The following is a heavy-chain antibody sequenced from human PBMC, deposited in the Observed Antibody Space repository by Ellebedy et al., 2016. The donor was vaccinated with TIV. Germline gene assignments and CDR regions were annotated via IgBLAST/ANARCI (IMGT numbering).Heavy chain of an antibody. CDR2: IKTDGSET. CDR3: VGFGVFNL. CDR1: GFSFSNFW. Sequence: GESLKISCAAWGFSFSNFWMSWVRQALGKGLEWVAHIKTDGSETYYVDSVKGRFTISRENAKNALFLQMDGLRVDDSAVYYCVGFGVFNLWGQGAPVTVSS. D-gene: IGHD3-3*01. J-gene: IGHJ5*02. V-gene: IGHV3-7*01.